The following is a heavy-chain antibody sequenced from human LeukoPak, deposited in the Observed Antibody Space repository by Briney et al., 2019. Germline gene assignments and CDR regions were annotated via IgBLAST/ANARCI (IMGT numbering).Heavy chain of an antibody. CDR2: MNPNSGNT. V-gene: IGHV1-8*01. J-gene: IGHJ6*03. D-gene: IGHD3-22*01. CDR1: GYTFTSYD. Sequence: ASVKVSCKASGYTFTSYDINWVRQATGQGLEWMGWMNPNSGNTGYAQKFQGRVTITRNTSISTAYMELSSLRSEDTAVYYCARGRSGYRYYYYCYMDVWGKGTTVTVSS. CDR3: ARGRSGYRYYYYCYMDV.